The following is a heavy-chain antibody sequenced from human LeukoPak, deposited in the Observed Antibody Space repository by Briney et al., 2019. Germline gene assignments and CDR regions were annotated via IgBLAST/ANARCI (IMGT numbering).Heavy chain of an antibody. D-gene: IGHD1-1*01. Sequence: GGSLRLSCAASGFTFSSYSMNWVRQAPGKGLEWVSSISSSSSYIYYADSVKGRFTISRDNAKNSLYLQMNSLRAEDTAVYYCAKENWNDGDNWFDPWGQGTLVTVSS. J-gene: IGHJ5*02. CDR1: GFTFSSYS. CDR2: ISSSSSYI. V-gene: IGHV3-21*01. CDR3: AKENWNDGDNWFDP.